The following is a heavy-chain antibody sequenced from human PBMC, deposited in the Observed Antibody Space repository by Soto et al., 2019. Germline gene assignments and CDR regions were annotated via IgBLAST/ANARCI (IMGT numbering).Heavy chain of an antibody. CDR1: GFTFSSYA. Sequence: GSLRLSCAASGFTFSSYAMSWVRQAPGKGLEWVSAISGSGGSTYYADSVKGRFTISRDNSKNTLYLQMNSLRAEDTAVYYCAKDPGVXXWNYQPNWFDPWGQGTLVTVSS. V-gene: IGHV3-23*01. CDR2: ISGSGGST. J-gene: IGHJ5*02. D-gene: IGHD1-7*01. CDR3: AKDPGVXXWNYQPNWFDP.